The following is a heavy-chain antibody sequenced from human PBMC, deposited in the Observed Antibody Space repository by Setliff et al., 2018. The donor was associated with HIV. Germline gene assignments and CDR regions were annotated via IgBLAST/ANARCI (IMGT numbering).Heavy chain of an antibody. D-gene: IGHD2-21*02. CDR2: IVVGSGNT. J-gene: IGHJ4*02. CDR3: ASPTAIPH. V-gene: IGHV1-58*01. Sequence: SVKVSCKASGFTFTNSAVQWVRQARGQRLEWIGWIVVGSGNTNYAQKFQGRVTITRDTSASTAYMELSSLRPEDTAVYYCASPTAIPHWGQGTLVTVSS. CDR1: GFTFTNSA.